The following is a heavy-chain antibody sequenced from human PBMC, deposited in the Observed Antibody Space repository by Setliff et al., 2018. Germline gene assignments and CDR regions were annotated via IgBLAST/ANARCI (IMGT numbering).Heavy chain of an antibody. CDR1: GDPFNAYG. Sequence: ASVKVSCKASGDPFNAYGVSWVRQAPGQGLEWMGAIIPVLGMTDYAQKFQGRLTITADQSTTTVYMELSSLRFDDTALYYCARGPSPTVTPARLIYFYHMDVWGTGTTVTVSS. J-gene: IGHJ6*03. D-gene: IGHD4-17*01. CDR2: IIPVLGMT. V-gene: IGHV1-69*10. CDR3: ARGPSPTVTPARLIYFYHMDV.